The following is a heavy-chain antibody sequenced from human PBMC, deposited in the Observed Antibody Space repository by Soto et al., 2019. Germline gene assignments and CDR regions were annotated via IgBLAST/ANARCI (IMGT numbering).Heavy chain of an antibody. J-gene: IGHJ4*02. CDR3: TRPNDQGNYFDY. V-gene: IGHV3-73*01. CDR1: GFTFSGSA. D-gene: IGHD1-1*01. Sequence: EVQLVESGGGLVQPGGSLKLSCAASGFTFSGSAMHWVRQASGKGLEWVGRIRSKANSYATAYAASVKGRFTISRDDSKHSAYLQMNSLKTEDTAVYYCTRPNDQGNYFDYWGQGTLVTVSS. CDR2: IRSKANSYAT.